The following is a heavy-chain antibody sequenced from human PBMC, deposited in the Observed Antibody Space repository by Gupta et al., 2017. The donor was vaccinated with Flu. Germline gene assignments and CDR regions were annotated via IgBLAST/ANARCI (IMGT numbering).Heavy chain of an antibody. V-gene: IGHV4-38-2*01. Sequence: QVQMQESGPRLVKPSETLSLTCAVSGSAIAGGHYWGWFRQPPGKGLEWIGNIHHSGSTYYSPSLKSRVTISVDMSKNEFSLKVNSVTAADTAVYYCGRQSGYISGWTWVDPWGQGTLVTVSS. CDR1: GSAIAGGHY. D-gene: IGHD5-18*01. J-gene: IGHJ5*02. CDR3: GRQSGYISGWTWVDP. CDR2: IHHSGST.